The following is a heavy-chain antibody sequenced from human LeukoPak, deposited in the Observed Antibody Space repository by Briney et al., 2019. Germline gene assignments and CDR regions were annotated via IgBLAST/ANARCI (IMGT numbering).Heavy chain of an antibody. D-gene: IGHD4-11*01. CDR3: ARVDYSNHDDYYYYYMDV. CDR2: IYTSGST. V-gene: IGHV4-4*07. Sequence: SETLSLTCTVSGGSIDSYYWSWIRQPAGKGLEWIGRIYTSGSTNYNPSLKSRVTISVDTSKNQFSLKLSSVTAADTAVYYCARVDYSNHDDYYYYYMDVWGKGTTVTVSS. CDR1: GGSIDSYY. J-gene: IGHJ6*03.